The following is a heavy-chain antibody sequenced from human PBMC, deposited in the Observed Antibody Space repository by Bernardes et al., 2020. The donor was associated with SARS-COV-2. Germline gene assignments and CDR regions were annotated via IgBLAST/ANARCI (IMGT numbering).Heavy chain of an antibody. V-gene: IGHV3-33*08. CDR3: ARESRAWSEYYYYGVDV. Sequence: VGSLSLSCVASVFTFRNYGMHWVRQAPGQGLEWVAVIWYDGSNKYYADSVKGRFTISRDNSKNTLYLQMNSLRAEDTAVYYCARESRAWSEYYYYGVDVWGQGTTVTVSS. J-gene: IGHJ6*02. CDR2: IWYDGSNK. CDR1: VFTFRNYG. D-gene: IGHD2-15*01.